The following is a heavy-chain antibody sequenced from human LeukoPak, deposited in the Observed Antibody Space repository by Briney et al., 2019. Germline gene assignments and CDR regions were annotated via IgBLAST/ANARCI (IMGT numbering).Heavy chain of an antibody. CDR2: IYYSGST. V-gene: IGHV4-59*01. Sequence: SETLSLTCTVSGGSISSYYWSWIRQPPGKGLEWIGYIYYSGSTNYNPSLRSRVTISVDTSKNQFSLKLSSVTAADTAVYYCARVERGCSSTSCYYYYYYMDVWGKGTTVTVSS. J-gene: IGHJ6*03. CDR1: GGSISSYY. D-gene: IGHD2-2*01. CDR3: ARVERGCSSTSCYYYYYYMDV.